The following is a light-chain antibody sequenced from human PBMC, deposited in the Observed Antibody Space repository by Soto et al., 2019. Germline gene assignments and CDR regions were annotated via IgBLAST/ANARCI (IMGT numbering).Light chain of an antibody. CDR1: QSVSSN. V-gene: IGKV3-11*01. CDR2: GAS. J-gene: IGKJ1*01. CDR3: QQRSDWNRT. Sequence: ELVMTQSPSTLSVSPGERATLSCRDSQSVSSNLAWYQQKPGQAPRILIYGASNRETGIPARVSGSGSWTEFTLTISSLEPADFEVYDCQQRSDWNRTFGPGTKVDIK.